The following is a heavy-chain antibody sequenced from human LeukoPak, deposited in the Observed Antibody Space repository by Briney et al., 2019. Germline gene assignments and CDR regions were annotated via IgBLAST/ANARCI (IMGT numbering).Heavy chain of an antibody. CDR2: IKSKTDGGTT. D-gene: IGHD6-19*01. V-gene: IGHV3-15*01. CDR1: GFTFSNAW. CDR3: TTDLKGLVRFDY. J-gene: IGHJ4*02. Sequence: GGPLRLSCAASGFTFSNAWMSWVRQAPGKGLEWVGRIKSKTDGGTTDYAAPVKGRFTISRDDSKNTLYLQMNSLKTEDTAVYYCTTDLKGLVRFDYWGQGTLVTVSS.